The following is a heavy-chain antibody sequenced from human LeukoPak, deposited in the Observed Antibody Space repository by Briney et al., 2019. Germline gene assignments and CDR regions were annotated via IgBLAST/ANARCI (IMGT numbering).Heavy chain of an antibody. CDR3: ATIHYYDVFDI. CDR2: ISGSGGST. V-gene: IGHV3-23*01. D-gene: IGHD3-10*01. J-gene: IGHJ3*02. CDR1: GFTFSSYA. Sequence: GGSLRLSCAASGFTFSSYAMSWVRQAPGKGLEWVSAISGSGGSTHYADSVKGRFTISRDNSKNTLYLQMNSLRAEDTAVYYCATIHYYDVFDIWGQGTMVTVSS.